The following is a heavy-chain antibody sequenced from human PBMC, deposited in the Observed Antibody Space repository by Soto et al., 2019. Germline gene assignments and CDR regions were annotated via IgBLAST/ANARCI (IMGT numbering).Heavy chain of an antibody. CDR2: IYHSGYT. J-gene: IGHJ6*02. CDR1: GGSISSGGYS. Sequence: QLQLQESGSGLVKPSQTLSLTCAVSGGSISSGGYSWSWIRQPPGKGLEWIGYIYHSGYTYCNPSLKSRVTISVDSSKNQFSLKLSSVTAADTAVYYCARAHYGDYGYGMDGWGQGTTVTVSS. CDR3: ARAHYGDYGYGMDG. D-gene: IGHD4-17*01. V-gene: IGHV4-30-2*01.